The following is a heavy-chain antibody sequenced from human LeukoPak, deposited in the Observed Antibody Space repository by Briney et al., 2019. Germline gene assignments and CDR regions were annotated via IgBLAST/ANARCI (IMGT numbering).Heavy chain of an antibody. V-gene: IGHV3-33*01. J-gene: IGHJ4*02. CDR1: GFTFSTYG. Sequence: GGSLRLSCAASGFTFSTYGMHWVRQAPGKGLEWVAVVWYDDRNQNYADSVKGRFTISRDNSKNTLYLQMNNLRVEDTGVYYCAREYPYYFDYWGQGTLVTVSS. CDR3: AREYPYYFDY. CDR2: VWYDDRNQ.